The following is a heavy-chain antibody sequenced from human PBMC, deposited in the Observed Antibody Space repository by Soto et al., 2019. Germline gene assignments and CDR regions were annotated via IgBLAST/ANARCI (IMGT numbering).Heavy chain of an antibody. D-gene: IGHD2-21*01. J-gene: IGHJ5*02. CDR1: GFTFNSYA. V-gene: IGHV3-23*01. CDR2: ISHSGGST. CDR3: NCCGNIATRPQSWFDP. Sequence: EVQLLESGGGLAQRGGSLRLSCAASGFTFNSYALTWVRQAPGKGLEWVSTISHSGGSTHYADSVKGRFTISRDNSNNTLYLQVSGLRAQDTAVYYLNCCGNIATRPQSWFDPWGQGTLVTVSS.